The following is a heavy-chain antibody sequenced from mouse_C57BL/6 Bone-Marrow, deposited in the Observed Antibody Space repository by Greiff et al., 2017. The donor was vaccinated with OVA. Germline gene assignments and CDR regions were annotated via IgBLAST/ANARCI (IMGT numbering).Heavy chain of an antibody. CDR1: GSTFTSYW. V-gene: IGHV1-7*01. J-gene: IGHJ2*01. D-gene: IGHD1-1*01. Sequence: VQLQQSGAELAKPGASVQLSCKASGSTFTSYWMHWVKQRPGPGLEWLGYINPSSGYTKSNQKFKDTATLTADKSSSTAYMQLSSLTYVDSAVYYCARSQLLRRDFDYWGQGTTLTVSS. CDR2: INPSSGYT. CDR3: ARSQLLRRDFDY.